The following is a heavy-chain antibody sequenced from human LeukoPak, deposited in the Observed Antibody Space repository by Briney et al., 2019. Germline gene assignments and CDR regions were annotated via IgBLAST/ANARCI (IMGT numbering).Heavy chain of an antibody. V-gene: IGHV1-69*04. CDR2: IIPILGIA. CDR3: ARSSDYGGTAFDY. D-gene: IGHD4-23*01. J-gene: IGHJ4*02. CDR1: GGTSNSYA. Sequence: SVKVSCKASGGTSNSYAISWVRQAPGQGLEWMGRIIPILGIANYAQKFQGRVTITADKSTSTAYMELSSLRSEDTAVYYCARSSDYGGTAFDYWGQGTLVTVSS.